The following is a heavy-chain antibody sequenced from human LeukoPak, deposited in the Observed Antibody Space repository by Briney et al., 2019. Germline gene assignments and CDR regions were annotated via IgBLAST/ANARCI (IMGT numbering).Heavy chain of an antibody. CDR1: GGSISRCW. Sequence: SETLSLTCTVSGGSISRCWWGWIRQPAGKGLEWIGHIYSSGFTNYNPSLKSRVTMSVDTSKNQFSLNLSSVTAADTAVYYCARGGSSGRTGDYWGQGTLVTVTS. V-gene: IGHV4-4*07. J-gene: IGHJ4*02. CDR3: ARGGSSGRTGDY. D-gene: IGHD1-1*01. CDR2: IYSSGFT.